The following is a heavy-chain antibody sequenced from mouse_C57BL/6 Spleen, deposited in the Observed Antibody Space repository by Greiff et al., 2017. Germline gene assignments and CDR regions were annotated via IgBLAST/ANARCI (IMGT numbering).Heavy chain of an antibody. D-gene: IGHD2-3*01. CDR2: IYPRSGNT. V-gene: IGHV1-81*01. J-gene: IGHJ2*01. CDR1: GYTFTSYG. Sequence: QVQLQQSGAELARPGASVKLSCKASGYTFTSYGISWVKQRTGQGLEWIGEIYPRSGNTYYNEKFKRKATLTADKSSSTAYMELRSLTSEDSAVYFCARRDDGYYFFDYWGQGTTLTVSS. CDR3: ARRDDGYYFFDY.